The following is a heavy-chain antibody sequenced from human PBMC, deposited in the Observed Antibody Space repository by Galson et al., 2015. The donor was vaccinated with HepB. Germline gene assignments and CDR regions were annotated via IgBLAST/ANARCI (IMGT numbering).Heavy chain of an antibody. V-gene: IGHV3-30*18. CDR1: GFTFSSYG. J-gene: IGHJ4*02. Sequence: SLRLSCAASGFTFSSYGMHWVRQAPGRGLEWVAVISYDGSNKYYADSVKGRFTISRDNSKNTLYLQMNGLRAEDTAVYYCAKGKRGLYYFDYWGQGTLVTVSS. D-gene: IGHD3-16*01. CDR3: AKGKRGLYYFDY. CDR2: ISYDGSNK.